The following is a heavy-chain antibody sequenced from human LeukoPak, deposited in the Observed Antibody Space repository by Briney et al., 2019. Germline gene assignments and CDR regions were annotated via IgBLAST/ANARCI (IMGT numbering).Heavy chain of an antibody. D-gene: IGHD1-26*01. CDR2: IYYNGGT. Sequence: SETLSLTCTVSGGSISSYYWSWIRQPPGKALEYIGYIYYNGGTNYNPSLKSRVTISVDTSKNQFSLKLNSVTAADTAVYYCASSGSYYCFDYWGQGTLVTASS. V-gene: IGHV4-59*08. CDR1: GGSISSYY. CDR3: ASSGSYYCFDY. J-gene: IGHJ4*02.